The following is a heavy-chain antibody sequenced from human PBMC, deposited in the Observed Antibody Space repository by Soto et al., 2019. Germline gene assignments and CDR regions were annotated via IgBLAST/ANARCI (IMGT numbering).Heavy chain of an antibody. Sequence: EVQLLESGGGLVQPGGSLRLSCAASGFTFNNYGMSWVRQAPGKGLEWVSAITDSGGSTYYADSVKGRFTISRDNSKNTVYLQMNSLRAEDTAVYYCAKAATVVTLYYFDYWGQATLVTVSS. CDR2: ITDSGGST. CDR3: AKAATVVTLYYFDY. D-gene: IGHD4-17*01. J-gene: IGHJ4*02. CDR1: GFTFNNYG. V-gene: IGHV3-23*01.